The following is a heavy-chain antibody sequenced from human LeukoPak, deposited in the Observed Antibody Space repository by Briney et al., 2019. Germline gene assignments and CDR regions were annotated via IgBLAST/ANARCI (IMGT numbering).Heavy chain of an antibody. Sequence: ASVKVSCKASGGTFSSYAISWVRQAPGQGLEWMGRIIPILGIANYAQKFQGRVTITADKSTSTPYMELSSLRSEDTAVYYCAREMATMPMDYWGQGTLVTVSS. CDR1: GGTFSSYA. CDR3: AREMATMPMDY. D-gene: IGHD5-24*01. V-gene: IGHV1-69*04. J-gene: IGHJ4*02. CDR2: IIPILGIA.